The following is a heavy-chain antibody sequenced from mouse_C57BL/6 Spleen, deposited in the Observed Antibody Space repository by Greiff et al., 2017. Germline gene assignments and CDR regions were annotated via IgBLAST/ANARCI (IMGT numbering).Heavy chain of an antibody. D-gene: IGHD1-1*01. J-gene: IGHJ4*01. V-gene: IGHV1-26*01. CDR3: ARFYYGSSYPYYYAMDY. CDR1: GYTFTDYY. Sequence: EVQLQQSGPELVKPGASVKISCKASGYTFTDYYMNWVKQSHGKSLEWIGDINPNNGGTSYNQKFKGKATLTVDKSSSTAYMELRSLTSEDSAVYYCARFYYGSSYPYYYAMDYWGQGTSVTVSS. CDR2: INPNNGGT.